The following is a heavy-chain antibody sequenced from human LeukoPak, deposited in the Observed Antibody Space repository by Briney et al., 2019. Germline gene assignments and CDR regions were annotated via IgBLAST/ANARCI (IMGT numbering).Heavy chain of an antibody. V-gene: IGHV1-18*01. Sequence: ASVQVSCKASVYTFTSYGISGLRQAPGQGLEWGGWISAYNGNTNYAQKLQGRVTMTTDTSTSTAYMELRSVRSDDTAVYYCARDAYSTGWDYWGQGTLVTVSS. CDR3: ARDAYSTGWDY. CDR2: ISAYNGNT. D-gene: IGHD6-25*01. J-gene: IGHJ4*02. CDR1: VYTFTSYG.